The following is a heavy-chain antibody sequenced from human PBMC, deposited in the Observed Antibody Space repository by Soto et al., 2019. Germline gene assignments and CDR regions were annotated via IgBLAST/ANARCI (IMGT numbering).Heavy chain of an antibody. J-gene: IGHJ4*02. CDR2: ISNDETKK. CDR1: GFFFNTYA. V-gene: IGHV3-30-3*01. Sequence: GGSLRLSCAASGFFFNTYAVHWVRQAPGKGLECVAVISNDETKKYFADSVKGRVSISRDSSKNTGYLQMDSLRAEDTAVYYCARSIAVAGLDYWGPGTLVTVSS. D-gene: IGHD6-19*01. CDR3: ARSIAVAGLDY.